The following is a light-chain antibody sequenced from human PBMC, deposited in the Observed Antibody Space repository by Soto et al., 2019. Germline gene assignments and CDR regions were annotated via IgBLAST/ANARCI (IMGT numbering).Light chain of an antibody. CDR1: SSDIGGYNF. J-gene: IGLJ2*01. Sequence: QSALTQPASVSGSPGQSITISCTGTSSDIGGYNFVSWYQQHPGKAPKLLIYEVSYRPSGVSSRFSGSKSGNTASLTISGLQADDEADYYCNSYTSTSTRVVFGGGTKVTVL. V-gene: IGLV2-14*01. CDR2: EVS. CDR3: NSYTSTSTRVV.